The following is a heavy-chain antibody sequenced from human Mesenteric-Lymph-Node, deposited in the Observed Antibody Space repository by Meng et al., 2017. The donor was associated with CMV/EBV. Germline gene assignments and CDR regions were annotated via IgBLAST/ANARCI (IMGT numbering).Heavy chain of an antibody. Sequence: GGSLRLSCAASGFTFSSYGMHWVRQAPGKGLEWVAFIRYDGSNKYYADSVKGRFTISRDNSKNTLYLQMNSLRAEDTAVYYCAKERLAYCGGDCYPTDYWGQGTLVTVSS. CDR1: GFTFSSYG. CDR3: AKERLAYCGGDCYPTDY. CDR2: IRYDGSNK. D-gene: IGHD2-21*01. V-gene: IGHV3-30*02. J-gene: IGHJ4*02.